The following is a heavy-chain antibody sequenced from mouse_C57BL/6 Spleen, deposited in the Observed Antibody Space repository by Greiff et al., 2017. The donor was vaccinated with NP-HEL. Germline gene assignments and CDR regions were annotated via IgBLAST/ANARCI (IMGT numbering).Heavy chain of an antibody. CDR2: INPNNGGT. Sequence: VQLQQSGPELVKPGASVKISCKASGYTFTDYYMNWVKQSHGKSLEWIGDINPNNGGTSYNQKFKGTATLTVDKSSSTAYMELRSLTSDDSAVYYCARGGSMDYWGQGTSVTVSS. CDR3: ARGGSMDY. D-gene: IGHD3-1*01. V-gene: IGHV1-26*01. CDR1: GYTFTDYY. J-gene: IGHJ4*01.